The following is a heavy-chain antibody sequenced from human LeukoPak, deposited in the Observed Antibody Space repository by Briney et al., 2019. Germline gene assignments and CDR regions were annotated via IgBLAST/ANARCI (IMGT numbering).Heavy chain of an antibody. CDR3: ATGPRNDP. CDR1: GYRLTKWE. J-gene: IGHJ5*02. Sequence: EASVKVSCKTSGYRLTKWEINWVRQAAGQGLEWLGWVHPDNGNTYYAQRFRGRVTMSRDTSTTTAYMELSGLRSDDTAVYFCATGPRNDPWGQGTLVTVSS. CDR2: VHPDNGNT. V-gene: IGHV1-8*01. D-gene: IGHD1-14*01.